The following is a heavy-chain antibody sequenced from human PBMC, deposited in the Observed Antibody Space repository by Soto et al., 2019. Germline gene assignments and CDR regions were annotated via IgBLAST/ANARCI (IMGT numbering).Heavy chain of an antibody. CDR2: IWYDGSNK. CDR1: GFTFSSYG. J-gene: IGHJ6*02. V-gene: IGHV3-33*01. Sequence: QVQLVESGGGVVQPGRSLRLSCAASGFTFSSYGMHWVRQAPGKGLEWVAVIWYDGSNKYYADSVKGRFTISRDNSKNMLYLQMNSLRAEDTAVYYCARDLAGKRRKALYYYGMDVWGQGTTVTVSS. CDR3: ARDLAGKRRKALYYYGMDV.